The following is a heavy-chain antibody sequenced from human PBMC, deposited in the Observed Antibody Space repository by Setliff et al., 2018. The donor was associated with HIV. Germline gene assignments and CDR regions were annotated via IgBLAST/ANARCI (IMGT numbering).Heavy chain of an antibody. J-gene: IGHJ5*02. CDR1: GGSISSSSYY. D-gene: IGHD6-19*01. V-gene: IGHV4-39*01. CDR2: IYYSGST. CDR3: ARLRREEQWLVRGWFDP. Sequence: SETLSLTCTVSGGSISSSSYYWGWIRQPPGKGLEWIGSIYYSGSTYYNPSLKSRVTISVETSKNQFSLKLSSVTAADTAVYYCARLRREEQWLVRGWFDPWGQGTLVTVSS.